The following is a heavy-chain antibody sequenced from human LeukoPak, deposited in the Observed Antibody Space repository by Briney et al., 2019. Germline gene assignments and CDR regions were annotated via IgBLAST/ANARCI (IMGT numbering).Heavy chain of an antibody. Sequence: GGSLRLSCAASGFTFSSYNMNWVRQAPGKGLEWVSSISSGSSYIYYADSVKGRFTISRDNAKNSLYLQMNSLRAEDTAPYYCARYGGNAFDVWGQGTMVTVSS. CDR3: ARYGGNAFDV. D-gene: IGHD4/OR15-4a*01. CDR2: ISSGSSYI. V-gene: IGHV3-21*01. CDR1: GFTFSSYN. J-gene: IGHJ3*01.